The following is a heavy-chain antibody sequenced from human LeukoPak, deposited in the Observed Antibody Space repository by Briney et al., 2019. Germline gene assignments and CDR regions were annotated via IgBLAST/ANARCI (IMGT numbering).Heavy chain of an antibody. CDR2: ISGSGGST. Sequence: GGSLRLSCAASGFTFSSYAMSWVRQAPGKGLEWVSAISGSGGSTYYADSVKSRFTISRDNSKNTLYLQMNSLRAEDTAVYYCAKELSVDIVVVPADVDYWGQGTLVTVSS. J-gene: IGHJ4*02. CDR3: AKELSVDIVVVPADVDY. V-gene: IGHV3-23*01. CDR1: GFTFSSYA. D-gene: IGHD2-2*03.